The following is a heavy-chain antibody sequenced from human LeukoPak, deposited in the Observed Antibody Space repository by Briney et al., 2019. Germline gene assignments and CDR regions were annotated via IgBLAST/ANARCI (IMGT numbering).Heavy chain of an antibody. J-gene: IGHJ4*02. V-gene: IGHV3-74*03. CDR2: INSDSRDT. D-gene: IGHD3-22*01. CDR3: AKDIWGIYYDSSGYYGPVDY. CDR1: GFTFSNYY. Sequence: GGSLRLSCAASGFTFSNYYVHWVRQPPGKGLVWVSRINSDSRDTTYVDSVKGRFTISRDNSKNTLYLQMNSLRAEDTAVYYCAKDIWGIYYDSSGYYGPVDYWGQGTLVTVSS.